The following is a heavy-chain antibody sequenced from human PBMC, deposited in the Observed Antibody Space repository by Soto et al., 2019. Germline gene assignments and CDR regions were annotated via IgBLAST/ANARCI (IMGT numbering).Heavy chain of an antibody. D-gene: IGHD2-2*01. J-gene: IGHJ5*02. CDR1: GYSFTDYW. CDR3: ARDWYCSSTSCYVGWWFDP. CDR2: IYPHDSDT. V-gene: IGHV5-51*01. Sequence: PGESLKISCKGSGYSFTDYWIGWVRQMPGKGLEWMGIIYPHDSDTRYSPSFQGQVTISADKSINTAYLQWSSLEASDTAMYYCARDWYCSSTSCYVGWWFDPWGQGTLVTV.